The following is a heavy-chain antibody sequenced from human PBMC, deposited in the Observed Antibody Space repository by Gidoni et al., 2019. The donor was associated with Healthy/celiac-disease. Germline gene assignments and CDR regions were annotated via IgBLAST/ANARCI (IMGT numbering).Heavy chain of an antibody. CDR2: ISYEGINE. J-gene: IGHJ4*02. CDR3: AKVAGWLQYGPPYYFDY. D-gene: IGHD5-12*01. Sequence: QVQLVESGGGVVQPGRSLRLSCAASGFTFSIYVMHWVRQAPGKGLEWVAVISYEGINEYYADSVKGRFTIFRDNSKHTLYLQMDSLRAEDTAVYYCAKVAGWLQYGPPYYFDYWGQGTLVTVSS. CDR1: GFTFSIYV. V-gene: IGHV3-30*18.